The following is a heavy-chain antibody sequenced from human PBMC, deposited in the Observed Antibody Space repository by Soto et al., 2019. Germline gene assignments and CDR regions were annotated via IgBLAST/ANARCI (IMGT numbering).Heavy chain of an antibody. CDR3: ARGLVVTAKGWFDL. D-gene: IGHD2-21*02. J-gene: IGHJ5*02. CDR2: VSYDGNRK. CDR1: GFTFSSYS. V-gene: IGHV3-30-3*01. Sequence: QVQLVQSGGSVVQPGRSLRLPCEASGFTFSSYSMNWVRQTPGKGLEWVAVVSYDGNRKYYADSVKGRFTISRDNAKNTLYLQMDNLRIEDTAVYYCARGLVVTAKGWFDLWGQGTLVTVSP.